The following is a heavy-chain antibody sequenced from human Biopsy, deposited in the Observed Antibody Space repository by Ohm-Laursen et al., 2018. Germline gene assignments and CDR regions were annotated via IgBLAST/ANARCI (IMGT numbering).Heavy chain of an antibody. Sequence: GSSVKVSCKGSEFSFSRYDMHWVRQAPGRGLEWMGIISPSGGGTMDTQKFQDRLTMTRDTSTSTVHMELKSLKSEDTAVYYCAIFEGYGDDNLDYEHYGMDVWGQGTTVTVSS. CDR1: EFSFSRYD. J-gene: IGHJ6*02. D-gene: IGHD4/OR15-4a*01. CDR2: ISPSGGGT. V-gene: IGHV1-46*01. CDR3: AIFEGYGDDNLDYEHYGMDV.